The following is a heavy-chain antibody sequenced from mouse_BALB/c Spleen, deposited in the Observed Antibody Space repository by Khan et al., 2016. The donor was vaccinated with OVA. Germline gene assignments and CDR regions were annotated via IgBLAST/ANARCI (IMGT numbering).Heavy chain of an antibody. J-gene: IGHJ3*01. CDR2: INPNTYNI. Sequence: EVQLQESGPDLVKTGASVKISCMASGYSFTAYYMNWVRLSHGKSLECIGRINPNTYNINYNQKFKGKAILTVDTSSSTAYMELRSLTSEDSAVYFCARGYDFFASGGQGTLVTVSA. D-gene: IGHD2-14*01. V-gene: IGHV1-26*01. CDR3: ARGYDFFAS. CDR1: GYSFTAYY.